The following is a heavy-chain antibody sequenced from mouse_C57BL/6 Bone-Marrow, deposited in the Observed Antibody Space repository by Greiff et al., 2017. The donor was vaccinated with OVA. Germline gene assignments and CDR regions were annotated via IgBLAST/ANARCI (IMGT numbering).Heavy chain of an antibody. CDR3: ARHEDGYYASYFDY. CDR2: IYPGDGDT. Sequence: VQLVESGPELVKPGASVKISCKASGYAFSSSWMNWVKQRPGKGLEWIGRIYPGDGDTNYNGKFKGKATLTADKSSSTAYMQLSSLTSEDSAVXFCARHEDGYYASYFDYWGQGTTLTVSS. CDR1: GYAFSSSW. V-gene: IGHV1-82*01. J-gene: IGHJ2*01. D-gene: IGHD2-3*01.